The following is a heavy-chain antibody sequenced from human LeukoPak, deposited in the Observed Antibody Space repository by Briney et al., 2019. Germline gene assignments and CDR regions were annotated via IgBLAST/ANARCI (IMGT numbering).Heavy chain of an antibody. CDR1: GFSFSSYW. J-gene: IGHJ4*02. CDR3: VSGFLQWLY. Sequence: GGSLRLSCAASGFSFSSYWMSWVRQAPGRGLEWVANINPDGSNMLYVDSVKGRFTISRDNAKNSLYLQMNNLRAEDTAVYFCVSGFLQWLYWGQGTLVTVSS. V-gene: IGHV3-7*01. CDR2: INPDGSNM. D-gene: IGHD3-3*01.